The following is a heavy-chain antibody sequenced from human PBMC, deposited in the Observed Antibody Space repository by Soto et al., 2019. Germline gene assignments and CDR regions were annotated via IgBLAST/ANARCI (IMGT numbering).Heavy chain of an antibody. CDR3: ARIVYGSGAFDY. D-gene: IGHD3-10*01. J-gene: IGHJ4*02. V-gene: IGHV2-26*01. Sequence: GQTLMNPAGSLPVTRTVSGLSLSNARMGVSWIRQPPGKALEWLAHIFSNDEKSYSTSLKSRLTISKDTSKSQAVLTMTNMDPVDTATYYCARIVYGSGAFDYWGQGTLVTVSS. CDR2: IFSNDEK. CDR1: GLSLSNARMG.